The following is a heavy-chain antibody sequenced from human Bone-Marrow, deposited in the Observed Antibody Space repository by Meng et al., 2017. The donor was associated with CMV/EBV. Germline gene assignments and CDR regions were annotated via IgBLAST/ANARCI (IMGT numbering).Heavy chain of an antibody. Sequence: GESLKISCKGSGYSFTSYWIGWVRQMPGKGLEWMGIIYPGDSDTRYSPSFQGQVTISADKSISTAYLQWSSLKASDTAMYYCARPKTYCSSTSCAPGDDAFDIWGQGTRVTVSS. CDR1: GYSFTSYW. CDR3: ARPKTYCSSTSCAPGDDAFDI. D-gene: IGHD2-2*01. V-gene: IGHV5-51*01. CDR2: IYPGDSDT. J-gene: IGHJ3*02.